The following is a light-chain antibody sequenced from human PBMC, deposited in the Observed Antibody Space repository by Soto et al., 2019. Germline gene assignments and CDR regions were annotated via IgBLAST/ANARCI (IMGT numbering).Light chain of an antibody. V-gene: IGLV2-8*01. CDR2: EVS. Sequence: QSVLTQPPSASGSPGRSVTISCSGTSSDVGGYNYVSWHQQHPGKAPKLMIYEVSKRPSGVPDRFSGSKSGNTASLIVSGLQAEDEADYYCSSYAGSNNFVFGTGTKVTVL. J-gene: IGLJ1*01. CDR3: SSYAGSNNFV. CDR1: SSDVGGYNY.